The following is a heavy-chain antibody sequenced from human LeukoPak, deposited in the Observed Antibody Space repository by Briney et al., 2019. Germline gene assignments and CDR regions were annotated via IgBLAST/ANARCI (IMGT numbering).Heavy chain of an antibody. CDR3: ASHMGPFSKAVNLFDP. Sequence: SETLSLTCTVSGGSISSSSYYWGWIRQPPGKGLEWIGSINYSGYTYYNPSLNSRVTIAVDTSKTQFSLNLNSVTAADTAVYFCASHMGPFSKAVNLFDPWGQGTLVTVSS. D-gene: IGHD6-19*01. CDR1: GGSISSSSYY. J-gene: IGHJ5*02. V-gene: IGHV4-39*01. CDR2: INYSGYT.